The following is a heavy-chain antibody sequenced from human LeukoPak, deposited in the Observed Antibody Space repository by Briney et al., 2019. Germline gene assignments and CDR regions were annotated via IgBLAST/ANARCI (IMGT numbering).Heavy chain of an antibody. CDR1: GFTFSTSG. V-gene: IGHV3-30*02. CDR3: AKDIAVAGSRNDY. CDR2: IRYDGSDK. J-gene: IGHJ4*02. Sequence: GGSLRLSCAASGFTFSTSGMHWVRQAPGKGLEWVAFIRYDGSDKYYADSVKGRFTISRDNSKNTLYLQMNSLRAEDTAVYYCAKDIAVAGSRNDYWGQGTLVTVSS. D-gene: IGHD6-19*01.